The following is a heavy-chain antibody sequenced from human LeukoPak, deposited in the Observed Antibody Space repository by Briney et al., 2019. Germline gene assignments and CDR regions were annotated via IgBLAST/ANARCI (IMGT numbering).Heavy chain of an antibody. V-gene: IGHV4-34*01. CDR1: GGSFSGYY. J-gene: IGHJ4*02. CDR2: INHSGST. D-gene: IGHD1-20*01. CDR3: ARGRYNWNVIYYFDY. Sequence: SETLPLTCAVYGGSFSGYYRSWIRQPPGKGLEWIGEINHSGSTNYNPSLKSRVTISVDTSKNQFSLKLSSVTAADTAVYYCARGRYNWNVIYYFDYWGQGTLVTVSS.